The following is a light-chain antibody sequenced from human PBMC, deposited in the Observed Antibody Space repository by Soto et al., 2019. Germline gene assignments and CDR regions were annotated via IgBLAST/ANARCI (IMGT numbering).Light chain of an antibody. V-gene: IGLV1-44*01. CDR2: GDN. CDR3: AAWDGSLNNVL. CDR1: GSSIGTNT. Sequence: QSVLTQPPSASGTPGQRVTISCSGSGSSIGTNTVNWYRQLQGTAPKLLIYGDNKRPTGVPDRLSGSKSGPSASLAISGFQSANESAYYCAAWDGSLNNVLFGGGTMLTVL. J-gene: IGLJ2*01.